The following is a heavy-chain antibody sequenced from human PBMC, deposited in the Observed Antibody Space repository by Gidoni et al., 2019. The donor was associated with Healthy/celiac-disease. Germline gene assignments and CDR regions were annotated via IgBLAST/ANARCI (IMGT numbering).Heavy chain of an antibody. J-gene: IGHJ4*02. V-gene: IGHV4-39*01. CDR3: ARQTGGEQWLAFDY. CDR1: GGSISSSSYY. D-gene: IGHD6-19*01. CDR2: IYYSGST. Sequence: QLQLQESGPGLVKPSETLSLTCTDSGGSISSSSYYWGWIRQPPGKGLEWIGSIYYSGSTYYNPSLKSRVTISVDTSKNQFSLKLSSVTAADTAVYYCARQTGGEQWLAFDYWGQGTLVTVSS.